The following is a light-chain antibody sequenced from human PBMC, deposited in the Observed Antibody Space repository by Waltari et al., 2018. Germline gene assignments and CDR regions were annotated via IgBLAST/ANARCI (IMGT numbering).Light chain of an antibody. J-gene: IGKJ1*01. CDR3: QQGSAFPPT. Sequence: ESQMTKSPSSVSASVGGRGNITCRASQAISSWLAWYQQKPGNSPNLLIYHASNLQSGVPSRFSGSGSGTDFTLTISSLRPEDSATYYCQQGSAFPPTFGQGTKVEIK. CDR1: QAISSW. CDR2: HAS. V-gene: IGKV1-12*01.